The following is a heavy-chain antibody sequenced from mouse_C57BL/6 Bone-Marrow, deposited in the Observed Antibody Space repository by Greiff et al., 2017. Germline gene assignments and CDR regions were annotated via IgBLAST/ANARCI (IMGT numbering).Heavy chain of an antibody. D-gene: IGHD1-1*01. CDR3: ARLYYGSSPPWFAY. V-gene: IGHV1-81*01. Sequence: VQLKESGAELARPGASVKLSCKASGYTFTSYGISWVKQRTGQGLEWIGEIYPRSGNTYYNEKFKGKATLTADKSSSTAYMELRSLTSEDSAVYFCARLYYGSSPPWFAYWGQGTLVTVSA. J-gene: IGHJ3*01. CDR2: IYPRSGNT. CDR1: GYTFTSYG.